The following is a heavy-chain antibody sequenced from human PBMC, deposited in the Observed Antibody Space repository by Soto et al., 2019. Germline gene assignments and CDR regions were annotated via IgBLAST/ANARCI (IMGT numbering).Heavy chain of an antibody. V-gene: IGHV1-18*01. CDR2: ISAYNGNT. J-gene: IGHJ5*02. Sequence: QVQLVQSGAEVKKPGASVKVSCKASGYTFTSYGISWVRQAPGQGLEWMGWISAYNGNTNYAQKLQGRVTMTTDTSTSTAYMELRNLRSDDTAVYYCARVIPYYYDSSGYSLESWFDPWGQGTLVTVSS. CDR1: GYTFTSYG. D-gene: IGHD3-22*01. CDR3: ARVIPYYYDSSGYSLESWFDP.